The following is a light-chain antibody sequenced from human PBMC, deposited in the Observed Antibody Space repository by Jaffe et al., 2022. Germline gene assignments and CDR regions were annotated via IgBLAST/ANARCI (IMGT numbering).Light chain of an antibody. J-gene: IGKJ1*01. V-gene: IGKV3-15*01. CDR2: DAS. CDR3: QQFNNWPRT. CDR1: QSINRN. Sequence: EIVMTQSPNTLSVSPGERATLSCRASQSINRNLVWYQHKPGQPPRLLIYDASTRAAGVPARFSGSGSGTEFTLTISSLQSEDFAFYHCQQFNNWPRTFGQGTKVEIK.